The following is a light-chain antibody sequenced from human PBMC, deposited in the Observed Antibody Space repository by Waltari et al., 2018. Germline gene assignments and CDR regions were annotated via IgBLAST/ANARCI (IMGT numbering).Light chain of an antibody. J-gene: IGLJ1*01. Sequence: YDLTQPLSVSVSPGQTATITCSGDVLAEKYVRWFQQKPGQAPRLVIYEDTKRPSGIPERFSGSSSGTVATLTITGAQVDDEADYYCYSSDSTGLRVFGGGTTVVVL. CDR1: VLAEKY. CDR2: EDT. CDR3: YSSDSTGLRV. V-gene: IGLV3-10*01.